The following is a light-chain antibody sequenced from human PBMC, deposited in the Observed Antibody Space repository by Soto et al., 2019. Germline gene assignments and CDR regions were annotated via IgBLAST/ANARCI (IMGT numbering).Light chain of an antibody. CDR1: SSDVGSYKY. CDR2: EVS. Sequence: QSVLTQPASVSGSPGQSITVSCTGTSSDVGSYKYVSWYQHQPGRAPKLMIYEVSNRPSGVSHRFSGSKSGNTASLTISGLQPEDEADYYCSSYAGSHGVFGTGTKVTVL. V-gene: IGLV2-14*01. CDR3: SSYAGSHGV. J-gene: IGLJ1*01.